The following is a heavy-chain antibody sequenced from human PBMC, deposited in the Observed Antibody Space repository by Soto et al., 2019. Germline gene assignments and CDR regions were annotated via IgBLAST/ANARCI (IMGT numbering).Heavy chain of an antibody. CDR2: ISGSGGST. J-gene: IGHJ4*02. CDR3: AKQIVGATHRLPKYFDY. D-gene: IGHD1-26*01. V-gene: IGHV3-23*01. CDR1: GFTFSSYA. Sequence: SLRLSCAASGFTFSSYAMSWVRQAPGKGLEWVSAISGSGGSTYYADSVKGRFTISRDNSKNTLYLQMNSLRAEDTAVYYCAKQIVGATHRLPKYFDYWGQGTLVTVSS.